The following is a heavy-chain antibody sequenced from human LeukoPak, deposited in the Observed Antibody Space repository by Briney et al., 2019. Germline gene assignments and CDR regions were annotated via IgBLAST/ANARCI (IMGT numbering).Heavy chain of an antibody. CDR1: GFTFDDYG. J-gene: IGHJ4*02. CDR3: ARTSLAVSSYDFWSGYWALFDY. V-gene: IGHV3-20*04. D-gene: IGHD3-3*01. CDR2: INWDGRSI. Sequence: GGSLRLSCTASGFTFDDYGMSWVRHAPGKGLEWVSHINWDGRSIGYADSVKGRFTISRDNSKNTLYLQMNSLRAEDTAVYYCARTSLAVSSYDFWSGYWALFDYWGQGTLVTVSS.